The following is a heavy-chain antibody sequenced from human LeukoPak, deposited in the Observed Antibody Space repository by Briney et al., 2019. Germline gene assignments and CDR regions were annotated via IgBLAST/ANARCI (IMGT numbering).Heavy chain of an antibody. D-gene: IGHD3-10*01. Sequence: GGSLRLSCTASGFTVSSSYMTWVRQAPGKGLEWVSVIYSGGTTYYTDSVKGRFSISRDTANNTVYLQMNSLRADDTAVYYCARDRSGSYDYWGQGTLVTVSS. V-gene: IGHV3-66*01. CDR2: IYSGGTT. J-gene: IGHJ4*02. CDR1: GFTVSSSY. CDR3: ARDRSGSYDY.